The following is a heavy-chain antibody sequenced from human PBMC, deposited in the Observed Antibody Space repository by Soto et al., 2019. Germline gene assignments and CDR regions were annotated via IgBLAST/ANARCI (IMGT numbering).Heavy chain of an antibody. CDR2: IIPILGIA. CDR1: GGTFSSYT. V-gene: IGHV1-69*04. CDR3: AREGNCSSTSCPNAYYYYYMDV. Sequence: ASVKVSCKACGGTFSSYTISWVRQAPGQGLEWMGRIIPILGIANYAQKFQGRVTITADKSTSTAYMELSSLRSEDTAVYYCAREGNCSSTSCPNAYYYYYMDVWGKGTTVTVSS. J-gene: IGHJ6*03. D-gene: IGHD2-2*01.